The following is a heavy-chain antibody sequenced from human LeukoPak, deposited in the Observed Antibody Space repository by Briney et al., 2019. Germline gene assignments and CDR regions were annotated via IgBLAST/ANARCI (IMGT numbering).Heavy chain of an antibody. CDR3: ARDGEKGSLLDDY. V-gene: IGHV1-18*04. J-gene: IGHJ4*02. D-gene: IGHD2-15*01. CDR2: ISAYNGNT. Sequence: PSVKVSCKASGYTFTSYGISWVRQAPGPGLELMGWISAYNGNTNYAQKLQGRVTMTTDTSTSTAYMELRSLRSDDTAVYCCARDGEKGSLLDDYWGQGTLVTVSS. CDR1: GYTFTSYG.